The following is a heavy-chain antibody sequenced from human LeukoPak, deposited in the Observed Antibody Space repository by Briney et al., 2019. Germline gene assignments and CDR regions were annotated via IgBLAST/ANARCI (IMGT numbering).Heavy chain of an antibody. CDR3: ATDSRFGELFYY. CDR1: GYTFTDYY. Sequence: ASVKISSQVSGYTFTDYYMHWVQRAPGKGLEWMGLVDPEDGETIYAEKFQGRVTITADTTTDTAYMELSSLRSEDTAVYYCATDSRFGELFYYWGQGTLVTVSS. D-gene: IGHD3-10*01. J-gene: IGHJ4*02. CDR2: VDPEDGET. V-gene: IGHV1-69-2*01.